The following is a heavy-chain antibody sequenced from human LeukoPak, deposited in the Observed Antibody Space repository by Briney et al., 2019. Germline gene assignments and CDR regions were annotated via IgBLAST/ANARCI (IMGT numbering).Heavy chain of an antibody. CDR3: ARDGGQNYDILTGYYRGGFDY. J-gene: IGHJ4*02. Sequence: GGSLRLSCAASGFTFSSYWMSWVRQAPGKGLEWVANIKQDGSEKYYVDSVKGRFTISRDNAKNSLYLQMNSLSAEDTAVYYCARDGGQNYDILTGYYRGGFDYWGQGTLVTVSS. CDR1: GFTFSSYW. CDR2: IKQDGSEK. D-gene: IGHD3-9*01. V-gene: IGHV3-7*01.